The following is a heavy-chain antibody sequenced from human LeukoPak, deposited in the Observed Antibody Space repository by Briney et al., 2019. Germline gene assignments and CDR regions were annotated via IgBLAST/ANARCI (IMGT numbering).Heavy chain of an antibody. CDR2: IYPGDSDT. J-gene: IGHJ4*02. CDR3: ATPQVSGWNFDY. CDR1: GFSFTRYW. Sequence: GESLKISCKGSGFSFTRYWIGWVRQMPGKGLEWMGSIYPGDSDTRYSPSFQGQVTISADKSITTAYLQWSSLKASDTAIYYCATPQVSGWNFDYWGQGTLVTVSS. D-gene: IGHD6-19*01. V-gene: IGHV5-51*01.